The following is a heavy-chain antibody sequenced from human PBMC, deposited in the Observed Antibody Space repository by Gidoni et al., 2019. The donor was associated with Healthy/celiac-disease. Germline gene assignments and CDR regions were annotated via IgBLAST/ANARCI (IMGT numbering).Heavy chain of an antibody. CDR1: GFTFSSYA. V-gene: IGHV3-23*01. J-gene: IGHJ3*02. Sequence: EVQLLESGGGLVQPGGSLRLSCAASGFTFSSYAMSWVSQAPGKGLEWVSAISGSGGSTYYADSVKGRFTISRDNSKNTLYLQMNSLRAEDTAVYYCASRIMITFGGVIAPDAFDIWGQGTMVTVSS. CDR2: ISGSGGST. D-gene: IGHD3-16*02. CDR3: ASRIMITFGGVIAPDAFDI.